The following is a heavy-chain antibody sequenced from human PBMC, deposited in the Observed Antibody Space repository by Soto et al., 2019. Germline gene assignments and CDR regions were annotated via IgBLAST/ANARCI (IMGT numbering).Heavy chain of an antibody. J-gene: IGHJ3*02. D-gene: IGHD6-19*01. CDR3: ARQGSSGWDENAFDI. CDR1: GGSISSYY. Sequence: PSETLSLTCTVSGGSISSYYWSWIRQPPGKGLEWIGYIYYSGSTNYNPSLKSRVTISVDTSKNQFSLKLSSVTAADTAVYYCARQGSSGWDENAFDIWGQGTMVTVSS. V-gene: IGHV4-59*08. CDR2: IYYSGST.